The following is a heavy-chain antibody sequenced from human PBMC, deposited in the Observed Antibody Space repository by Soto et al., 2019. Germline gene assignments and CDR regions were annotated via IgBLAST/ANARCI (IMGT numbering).Heavy chain of an antibody. D-gene: IGHD3-10*01. CDR1: GDSVSSNSAA. CDR2: TYYRSKWYN. CDR3: ASDSYYYGSGTQGFDI. J-gene: IGHJ3*02. V-gene: IGHV6-1*01. Sequence: PSQTLSLTCAISGDSVSSNSAAWNWIRQSPSRGLEWLGRTYYRSKWYNDYAVSVKSRITINPDTSKNQFSLQLNSVTPEGTAVYYCASDSYYYGSGTQGFDIWGQGTMVTVSS.